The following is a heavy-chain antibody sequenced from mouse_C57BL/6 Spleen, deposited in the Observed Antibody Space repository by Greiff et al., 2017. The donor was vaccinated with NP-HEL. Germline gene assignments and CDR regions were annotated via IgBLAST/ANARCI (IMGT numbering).Heavy chain of an antibody. CDR2: ISSGGSYT. J-gene: IGHJ4*01. V-gene: IGHV5-6*01. CDR1: GFTFSSYG. CDR3: ARHRATTVVAGDYYAMDD. Sequence: EVQRVESGGDLVKPGGSLKLSCAASGFTFSSYGMSWVRQTPDKRLEWVATISSGGSYTYYPDSVKGRFTISRDNAKNTLYLQMSSLKSEDTAMYYCARHRATTVVAGDYYAMDDWGKGTSVTVSS. D-gene: IGHD1-1*01.